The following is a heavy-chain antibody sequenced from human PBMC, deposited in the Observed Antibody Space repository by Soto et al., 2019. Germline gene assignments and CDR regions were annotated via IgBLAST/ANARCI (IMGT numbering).Heavy chain of an antibody. V-gene: IGHV3-30-3*01. CDR3: AKGGRQWLVTSDFNY. Sequence: PGGSLRLSCAASGFTFSTYAMHWVRQAPGKGLEWVAVISYEGSTKYYADSVKGRFTISRDSSKNTVSLEMTSLRAEDTAVYYCAKGGRQWLVTSDFNYWGQGALVTVSS. J-gene: IGHJ4*02. CDR2: ISYEGSTK. CDR1: GFTFSTYA. D-gene: IGHD6-19*01.